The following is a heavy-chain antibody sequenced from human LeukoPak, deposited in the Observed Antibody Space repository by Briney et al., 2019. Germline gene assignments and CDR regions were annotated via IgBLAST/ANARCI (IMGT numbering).Heavy chain of an antibody. CDR1: GGSFSSST. V-gene: IGHV1-69*16. D-gene: IGHD2-21*01. CDR3: ATGVRAIPIYY. CDR2: ILPILGSA. J-gene: IGHJ4*02. Sequence: SVKLSFTSSGGSFSSSTLSWVRQPPAPGTGWMGGILPILGSATYAQKFHGRVTITTDESTNTAYMELRSLRSDDTAVFYCATGVRAIPIYYWGQGTLVTVSS.